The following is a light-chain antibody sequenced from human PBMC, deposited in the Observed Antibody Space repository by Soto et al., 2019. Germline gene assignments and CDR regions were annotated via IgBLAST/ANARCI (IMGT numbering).Light chain of an antibody. CDR3: AAWDHSLQGWV. V-gene: IGLV1-47*01. CDR2: RNN. Sequence: QSVLTQPPSASGTPGQRVTISCSGSSSNIGSSYVFWFQQLPGTAPKLLIYRNNQRPSGVPDRFSGSRSGSSASLVIVGLQSEDEADYYCAAWDHSLQGWVFGGGTKLTVL. J-gene: IGLJ3*02. CDR1: SSNIGSSY.